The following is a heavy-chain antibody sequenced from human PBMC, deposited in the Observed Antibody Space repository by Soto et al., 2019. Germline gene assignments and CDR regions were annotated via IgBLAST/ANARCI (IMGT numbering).Heavy chain of an antibody. Sequence: PSETLSLTCTVSGGSISSGDYYWSWIRQPPGKGLEWIGYIYYSGSTNYNPSLKSRLTISIDRSKNQFFLNLSSVTAADTAVYYCARIKFNWNSHFDYWGQGTLVTVSS. V-gene: IGHV4-61*08. CDR1: GGSISSGDYY. CDR2: IYYSGST. J-gene: IGHJ4*02. CDR3: ARIKFNWNSHFDY. D-gene: IGHD1-20*01.